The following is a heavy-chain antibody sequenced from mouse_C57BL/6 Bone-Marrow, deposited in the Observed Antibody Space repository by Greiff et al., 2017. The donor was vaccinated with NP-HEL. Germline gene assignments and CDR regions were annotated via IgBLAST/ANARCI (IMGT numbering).Heavy chain of an antibody. V-gene: IGHV1-55*01. D-gene: IGHD4-1*01. CDR2: IFPGSGST. Sequence: QVQLKESGAELVKPGASVKMSCKASGYTFTSYWITWVKQRPGQGLAWIGDIFPGSGSTNYNEKFKSKATLTVDTSSSTASMQLSSLTSEDSAVYDCARWGPWAWFAYWGQGTLVTVSA. CDR3: ARWGPWAWFAY. CDR1: GYTFTSYW. J-gene: IGHJ3*01.